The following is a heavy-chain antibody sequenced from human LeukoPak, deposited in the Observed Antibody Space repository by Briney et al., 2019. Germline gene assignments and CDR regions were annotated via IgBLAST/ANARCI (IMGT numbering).Heavy chain of an antibody. CDR2: INPSGSST. CDR3: ASGCYYFEY. CDR1: GDTFSRYY. V-gene: IGHV1-46*01. J-gene: IGHJ4*02. Sequence: ASLKVSCKGSGDTFSRYYMHWVRQAPGQGLEWMGIINPSGSSTRNAQKFQGRVTLTRDTSTSTVYMELSSLSSDDTAVYFCASGCYYFEYWGQGTLVTVSP. D-gene: IGHD2-2*03.